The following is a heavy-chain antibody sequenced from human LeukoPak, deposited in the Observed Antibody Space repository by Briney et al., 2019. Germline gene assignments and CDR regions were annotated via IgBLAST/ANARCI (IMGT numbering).Heavy chain of an antibody. CDR3: ARHGSGSSTFGY. Sequence: SETLSLTCSVYARSISSYYGSWNRQPAGSLLEWIGYIYYSGSTNYNPSLKSRVTISVDTSKNQFSLKLSYVTAADTAVYYCARHGSGSSTFGYWGQGTLVTVSS. V-gene: IGHV4-59*08. D-gene: IGHD1-26*01. J-gene: IGHJ4*02. CDR2: IYYSGST. CDR1: ARSISSYY.